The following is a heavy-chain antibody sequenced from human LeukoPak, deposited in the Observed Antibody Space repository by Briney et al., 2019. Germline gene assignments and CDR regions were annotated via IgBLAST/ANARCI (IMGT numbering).Heavy chain of an antibody. J-gene: IGHJ4*02. CDR1: GYSFSTYF. D-gene: IGHD2-15*01. Sequence: ESLKISRKSSGYSFSTYFIGWVRQVPGKGLEWMGMIYPGDADTRYSPSFQGQVTISADKSISTAYLQWSSLKASDTAIYFCARLGLMRYCSGGNCHPDYWGQGTLVTVSS. CDR2: IYPGDADT. V-gene: IGHV5-51*01. CDR3: ARLGLMRYCSGGNCHPDY.